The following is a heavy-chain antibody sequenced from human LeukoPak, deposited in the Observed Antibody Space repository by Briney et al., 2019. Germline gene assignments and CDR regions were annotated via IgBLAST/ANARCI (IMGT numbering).Heavy chain of an antibody. CDR1: GFTFSTYV. CDR3: VRGTGY. V-gene: IGHV3-64D*06. J-gene: IGHJ4*02. Sequence: GGSLRLSCSVSGFTFSTYVMHWVRQAPGKGLEYVSAISSNGDNTYHADSVKGRFTISRDNSKNTLYLQMSSLRADDTAVYYCVRGTGYWGQGTLVSVSS. CDR2: ISSNGDNT.